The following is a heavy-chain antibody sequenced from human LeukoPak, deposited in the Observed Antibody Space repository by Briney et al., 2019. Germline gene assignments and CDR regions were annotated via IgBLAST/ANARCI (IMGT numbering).Heavy chain of an antibody. J-gene: IGHJ4*02. CDR2: IIPIFGTA. CDR3: AREKGYYDSSAEYYFDY. Sequence: ASVKVCCKASGGTFSSYAISWVRQAPGQGLEWMGGIIPIFGTANYAQKFQGRVTTTTDESTSTAYMELSSLRSEDTAVYYCAREKGYYDSSAEYYFDYWGQGTLVTVSS. CDR1: GGTFSSYA. D-gene: IGHD3-22*01. V-gene: IGHV1-69*05.